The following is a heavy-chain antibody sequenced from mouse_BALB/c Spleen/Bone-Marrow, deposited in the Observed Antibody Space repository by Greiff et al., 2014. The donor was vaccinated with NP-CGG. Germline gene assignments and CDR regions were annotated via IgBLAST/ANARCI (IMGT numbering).Heavy chain of an antibody. J-gene: IGHJ4*01. V-gene: IGHV14-3*02. D-gene: IGHD2-3*01. CDR3: ARWLLPYGLDY. CDR1: GFNIKDTY. Sequence: EVQLQQSGAELVKPGASVKLSCTASGFNIKDTYMHWVKQRPEQGLEWIGRIDPAYDPKFQGKATITADTSSNTAYLQLSSLTSEDTAVYYCARWLLPYGLDYWGQGTSVTVSS. CDR2: IDPA.